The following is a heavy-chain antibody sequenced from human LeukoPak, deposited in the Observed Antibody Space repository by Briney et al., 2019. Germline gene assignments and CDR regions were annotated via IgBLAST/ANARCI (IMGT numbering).Heavy chain of an antibody. CDR1: GFTFTNYG. Sequence: GGSLRLSCAASGFTFTNYGLSWVRQAPGKGLEWVSAISSGGRTYYTDSVKGQFTISRDNSKNTLYLQMNSLRAEDTAVYYCARVGSTMIVVVDFDYWGQGTLVTVSS. V-gene: IGHV3-23*01. D-gene: IGHD3-22*01. CDR2: ISSGGRT. J-gene: IGHJ4*02. CDR3: ARVGSTMIVVVDFDY.